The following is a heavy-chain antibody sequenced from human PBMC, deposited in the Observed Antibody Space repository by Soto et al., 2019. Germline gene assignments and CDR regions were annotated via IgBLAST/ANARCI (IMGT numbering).Heavy chain of an antibody. Sequence: LSLTCAASGFTFSSYAMSWVRQAPGKGLEWVSAISGSGGSTYYADSVKGRFTISRDNSKNTLYLQMNSLRAEDTAVYYCAKDLNDILTGYYFDYWGQGTLVTVSS. D-gene: IGHD3-9*01. V-gene: IGHV3-23*01. CDR1: GFTFSSYA. J-gene: IGHJ4*02. CDR2: ISGSGGST. CDR3: AKDLNDILTGYYFDY.